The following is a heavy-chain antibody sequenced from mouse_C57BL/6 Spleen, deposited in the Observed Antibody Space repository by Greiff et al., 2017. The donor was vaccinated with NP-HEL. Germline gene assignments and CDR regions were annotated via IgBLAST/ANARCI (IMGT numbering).Heavy chain of an antibody. CDR2: IHPNSGST. J-gene: IGHJ3*01. V-gene: IGHV1-64*01. CDR3: ATPYYYGSTPFAY. CDR1: GYTFTSYW. D-gene: IGHD1-1*01. Sequence: VQLQQSGAELVKPGASVKLSCKASGYTFTSYWMHWVKQRPGQGLEWIGMIHPNSGSTNYNEKFKSKATLTVDKSSSTAYMQLSSLTSEDSAVYYCATPYYYGSTPFAYWGQGTLVTVSA.